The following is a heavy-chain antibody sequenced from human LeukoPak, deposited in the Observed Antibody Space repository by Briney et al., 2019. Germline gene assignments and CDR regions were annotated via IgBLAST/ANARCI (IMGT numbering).Heavy chain of an antibody. CDR3: ATANIRFLEWLLGHYYFDY. CDR2: FDPEGGET. CDR1: GYTLTELS. V-gene: IGHV1-24*01. J-gene: IGHJ4*02. D-gene: IGHD3-3*01. Sequence: ASVKVSCKVSGYTLTELSMHWVRQAPGKGLEGLGGFDPEGGETIYAQKFQGRVTMTEDTSTDTAYMELSSLRSEDTAVYYCATANIRFLEWLLGHYYFDYWGQGTLVTVSS.